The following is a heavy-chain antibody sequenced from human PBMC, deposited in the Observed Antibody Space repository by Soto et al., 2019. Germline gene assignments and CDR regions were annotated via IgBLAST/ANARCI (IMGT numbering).Heavy chain of an antibody. CDR1: GFSFSDYY. CDR2: TRNKANGYTT. D-gene: IGHD2-21*02. V-gene: IGHV3-72*01. J-gene: IGHJ2*01. CDR3: ARDRGKDCGNDCYFDSFWYFDF. Sequence: EVQLVESGGGLVQPGGSLRLSCAASGFSFSDYYMDWVRQAPGKGLEWVGRTRNKANGYTTEYAPSVKGRFTLSRDESKKSLYLQMNSLKTEDTAVYYCARDRGKDCGNDCYFDSFWYFDFWGRGTLVTVSS.